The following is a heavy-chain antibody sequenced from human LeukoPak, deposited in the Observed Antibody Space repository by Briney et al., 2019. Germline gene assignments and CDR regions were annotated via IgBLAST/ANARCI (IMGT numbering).Heavy chain of an antibody. CDR3: AKAGHYYDSRNYFDY. CDR1: GFTFSSYA. CDR2: ISGSGGST. J-gene: IGHJ4*02. V-gene: IGHV3-23*01. D-gene: IGHD3-22*01. Sequence: PGGSLRLSCAASGFTFSSYAMSWVRQAPGKGLEWVSAISGSGGSTYYADSVKGRFTISRDNSKNTLYLQMNSLRAEDTAVYYCAKAGHYYDSRNYFDYWGQGTLSPSPQ.